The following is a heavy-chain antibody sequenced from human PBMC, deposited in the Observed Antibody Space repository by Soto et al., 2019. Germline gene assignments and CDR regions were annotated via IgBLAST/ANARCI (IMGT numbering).Heavy chain of an antibody. D-gene: IGHD3-22*01. V-gene: IGHV4-31*03. J-gene: IGHJ3*02. Sequence: PSETLSLTCTVSGGSISSGGYYWSWIRQHPGKGLEWIGYIYYSGSTYYNPSLKSRVTISVDTSKNQFSLKLSSVTAADTAVYYCERDPRVGYDSSGDDDPGARDIWGQGTMVNGSS. CDR3: ERDPRVGYDSSGDDDPGARDI. CDR2: IYYSGST. CDR1: GGSISSGGYY.